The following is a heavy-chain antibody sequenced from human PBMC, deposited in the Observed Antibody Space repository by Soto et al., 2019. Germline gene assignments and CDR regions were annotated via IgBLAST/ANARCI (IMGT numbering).Heavy chain of an antibody. CDR2: INHIGIT. CDR1: DGSFSGFY. Sequence: QVQLQQWGAGLLKPSETLSLTCAVYDGSFSGFYWSWIRQPPGKGLEWIGEINHIGITNYNPSLKSRVTISVDTSKNQFSLKLNSMTAADTAVYYCARGDAVNWHTPHYWGQGTLVNVSS. J-gene: IGHJ4*02. D-gene: IGHD4-4*01. V-gene: IGHV4-34*01. CDR3: ARGDAVNWHTPHY.